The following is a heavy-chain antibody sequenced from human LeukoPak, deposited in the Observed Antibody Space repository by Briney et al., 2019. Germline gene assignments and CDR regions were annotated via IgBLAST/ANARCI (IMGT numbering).Heavy chain of an antibody. J-gene: IGHJ3*02. V-gene: IGHV4-34*01. D-gene: IGHD5-24*01. CDR3: ARLPNGWLQLGAFDI. Sequence: SETLSLTCAVYGGSFSGYYWSWIRQPPGKGLEWIGEINHSGSTNYNPSLKGRVTISVDTSKNQSSLKLSSVTAADTAVYYCARLPNGWLQLGAFDIWGQGTMVTVSS. CDR1: GGSFSGYY. CDR2: INHSGST.